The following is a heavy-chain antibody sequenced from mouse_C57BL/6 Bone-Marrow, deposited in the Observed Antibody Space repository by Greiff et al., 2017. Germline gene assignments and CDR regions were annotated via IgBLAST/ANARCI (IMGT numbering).Heavy chain of an antibody. V-gene: IGHV3-6*01. J-gene: IGHJ3*01. D-gene: IGHD2-3*01. CDR1: GYSITSGYY. CDR2: ITYDGSN. CDR3: AIERDGYLAWFAY. Sequence: EVQLVESGPGLVKPSPSLSLTCSVTGYSITSGYYWNWIRQFPGNKLEWMSYITYDGSNNYNPSVKNRISITGDTSKNQFFLKLNAVTAEDTAACYCAIERDGYLAWFAYWGQGTLVTVSA.